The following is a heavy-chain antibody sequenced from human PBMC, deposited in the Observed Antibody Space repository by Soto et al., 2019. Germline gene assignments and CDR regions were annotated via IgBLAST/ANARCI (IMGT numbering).Heavy chain of an antibody. V-gene: IGHV5-10-1*01. CDR2: IDPSDSYT. D-gene: IGHD3-22*01. J-gene: IGHJ3*02. Sequence: GESLKISCKGSGYSFTSYWISWVRQMPGKGLEWMGRIDPSDSYTNYSPSFQGHVTISADKSISTAYLQWSSLKASDTAMYYCARPRGSPYDSSGYYSNHDAFDIWGQGTMVTV. CDR1: GYSFTSYW. CDR3: ARPRGSPYDSSGYYSNHDAFDI.